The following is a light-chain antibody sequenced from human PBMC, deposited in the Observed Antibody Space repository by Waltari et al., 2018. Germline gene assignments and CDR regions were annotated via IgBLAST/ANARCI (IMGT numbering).Light chain of an antibody. Sequence: DIQLTQSPSSLPASLGDSFTITCRASQSLSTWLAWYQQKQGNSPNLLIYTVSSLESGVPSRFSGSGSGTEFTLTISSLQPDDFATYYSQRYNGYLWTFGQGTKVEIK. CDR2: TVS. CDR1: QSLSTW. V-gene: IGKV1-5*03. J-gene: IGKJ1*01. CDR3: QRYNGYLWT.